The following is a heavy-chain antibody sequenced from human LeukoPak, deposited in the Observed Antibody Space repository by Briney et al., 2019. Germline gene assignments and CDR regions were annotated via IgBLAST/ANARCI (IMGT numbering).Heavy chain of an antibody. CDR3: ARDQYYDFWSGLTSGDAFDI. V-gene: IGHV1-18*01. Sequence: ASVKVSCKASGYTFTSYGISWVRQAPGQGLEWMGWISAYNGNTNYAQKLQGRVTMTTDTSTSTAYMELRSLRSDDTAVYYCARDQYYDFWSGLTSGDAFDIWGQGTMVTVSS. CDR2: ISAYNGNT. CDR1: GYTFTSYG. J-gene: IGHJ3*02. D-gene: IGHD3-3*01.